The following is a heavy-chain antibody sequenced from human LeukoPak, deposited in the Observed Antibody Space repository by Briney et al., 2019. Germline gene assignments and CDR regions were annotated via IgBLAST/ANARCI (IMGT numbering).Heavy chain of an antibody. J-gene: IGHJ4*02. CDR1: GFTFSGYW. D-gene: IGHD3-22*01. CDR3: ARDKGDYDTSGSLFVF. CDR2: IKQDGSEK. V-gene: IGHV3-7*03. Sequence: QPGGSLRLSCAASGFTFSGYWMSWVRQAPRKGLEWVANIKQDGSEKYYVDSVKGRFTISRDNAKNSLYLQMNSLRAEDTAVYYCARDKGDYDTSGSLFVFGGQGTLVTVSS.